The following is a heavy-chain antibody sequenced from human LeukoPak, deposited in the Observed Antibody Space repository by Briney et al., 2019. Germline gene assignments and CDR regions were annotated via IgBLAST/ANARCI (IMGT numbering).Heavy chain of an antibody. D-gene: IGHD3-9*01. CDR1: GFSFSKYW. Sequence: GGSLRLSCAASGFSFSKYWMHWVRQTPGEGLVWVARIKEDGTYTSYADSVKGRFTISRDNARITVFLQMNSLRAEDTAVYYCARDFDMGITPGDDFDFWSQGTLVTVSS. CDR3: ARDFDMGITPGDDFDF. J-gene: IGHJ4*02. V-gene: IGHV3-74*01. CDR2: IKEDGTYT.